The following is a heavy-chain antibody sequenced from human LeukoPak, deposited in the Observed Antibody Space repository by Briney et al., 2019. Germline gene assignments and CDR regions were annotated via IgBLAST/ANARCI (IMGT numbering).Heavy chain of an antibody. J-gene: IGHJ4*02. CDR1: GGSVSSGSYY. Sequence: SETLSLTRTVSGGSVSSGSYYWSWIRQSPGKGLEWIGYIYYSGSTNYNPSLKSRVTISVDTSKNQFSLKVTSVTAADTAVYYCERIVRYYDSSPYYFDYWGQGTLVTVSS. CDR2: IYYSGST. V-gene: IGHV4-61*01. D-gene: IGHD3-22*01. CDR3: ERIVRYYDSSPYYFDY.